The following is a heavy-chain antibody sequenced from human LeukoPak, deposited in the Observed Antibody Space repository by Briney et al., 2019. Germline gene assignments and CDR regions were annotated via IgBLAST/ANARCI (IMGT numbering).Heavy chain of an antibody. D-gene: IGHD1-26*01. CDR2: VYTSGST. CDR3: ASLAVGATSSDY. Sequence: PSGTLSLTCTVSGGSISSYYWSWIRQPAGKGLEWIGRVYTSGSTNYNPSLKSRVTMSVDTSKNQFSLKLSSVTAADTAVYYCASLAVGATSSDYWGQGTLVTVSS. CDR1: GGSISSYY. J-gene: IGHJ4*02. V-gene: IGHV4-4*07.